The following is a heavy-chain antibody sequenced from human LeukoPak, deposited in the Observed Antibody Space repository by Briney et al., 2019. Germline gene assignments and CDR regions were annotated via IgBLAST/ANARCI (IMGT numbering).Heavy chain of an antibody. J-gene: IGHJ6*02. D-gene: IGHD3-10*01. CDR1: RYTFTGYY. Sequence: ASVKVSCKASRYTFTGYYMHWVRQAPGKGLEWMGGFDPEDGETIYAQKFQGRVTMTEDTSTDTAYMELSSLRSEDTAVYYCATVARYGSGSSYGMDVWGQGTTVTVSS. V-gene: IGHV1-24*01. CDR2: FDPEDGET. CDR3: ATVARYGSGSSYGMDV.